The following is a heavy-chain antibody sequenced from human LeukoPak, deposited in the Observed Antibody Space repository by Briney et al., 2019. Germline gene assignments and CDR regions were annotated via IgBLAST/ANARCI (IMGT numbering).Heavy chain of an antibody. V-gene: IGHV3-30*14. CDR3: ARAPPYYYDSRGYHYERGNYHYGMDV. Sequence: PGGSLRLSCVASGFSLSNFQMYWVRQAPGKGLEWVSIISLDGSTEFYADSVKGRFTISRDISSNTLYLEMSSLRAEDTARYYCARAPPYYYDSRGYHYERGNYHYGMDVWGQGTTVIVS. CDR1: GFSLSNFQ. J-gene: IGHJ6*02. CDR2: ISLDGSTE. D-gene: IGHD3-22*01.